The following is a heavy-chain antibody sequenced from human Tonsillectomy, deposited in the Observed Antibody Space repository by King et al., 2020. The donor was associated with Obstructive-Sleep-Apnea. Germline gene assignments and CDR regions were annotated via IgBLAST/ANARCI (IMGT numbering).Heavy chain of an antibody. CDR3: ARTSITMIVVA. Sequence: VQLQQWGAGLLKPSETLSLTCAVYGGSFSGYYWSWIRQPPGKGLEWIGEINHSGSTNYNPSLKSRVTISVDTSKNQFSLKLSSVTAADTAVYYRARTSITMIVVAWGQGTLVTVSS. J-gene: IGHJ5*02. D-gene: IGHD3-22*01. CDR2: INHSGST. V-gene: IGHV4-34*01. CDR1: GGSFSGYY.